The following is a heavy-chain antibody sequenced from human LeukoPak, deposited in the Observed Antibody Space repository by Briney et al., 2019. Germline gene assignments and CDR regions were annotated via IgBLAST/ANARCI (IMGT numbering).Heavy chain of an antibody. D-gene: IGHD5-12*01. V-gene: IGHV3-43D*04. Sequence: GGSLRLSCAASGFTLDGYAMHWVRQAPGKGLEWVSLISWDGGSTYYADSVKGRFTISRDNSRHTLYLQMNSLGAEDTALYYCAKDKEYSGFGPILSGYYYGMDVWGKGTTVTVSS. CDR1: GFTLDGYA. J-gene: IGHJ6*04. CDR2: ISWDGGST. CDR3: AKDKEYSGFGPILSGYYYGMDV.